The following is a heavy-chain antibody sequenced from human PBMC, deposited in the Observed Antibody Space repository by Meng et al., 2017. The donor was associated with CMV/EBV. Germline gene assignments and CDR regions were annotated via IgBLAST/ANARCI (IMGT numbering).Heavy chain of an antibody. V-gene: IGHV1-69*01. Sequence: SCTAAGGTFSSFSIGWVRQAPGQGLEWMGGIIPIFGTANYAQKFQGRVTITADESTSTAYMELSSLRSEDTAVYYCARGSAGSFDYWGQGTLVTVSS. CDR3: ARGSAGSFDY. D-gene: IGHD6-19*01. CDR2: IIPIFGTA. CDR1: GGTFSSFS. J-gene: IGHJ4*02.